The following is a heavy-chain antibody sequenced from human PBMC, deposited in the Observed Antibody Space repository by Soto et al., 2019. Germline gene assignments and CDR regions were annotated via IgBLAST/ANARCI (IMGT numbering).Heavy chain of an antibody. CDR1: GGSISSGGYY. Sequence: SETLSLTCTVSGGSISSGGYYWSWIRQHPGKGLEWIGYIYYSGSTYYNPSLKSRVTISVDTSKNQFSLKLSSVTAADTAVYYCARDRYPYYDFWSGSRNWFDPWGQGTLVTVSS. CDR2: IYYSGST. J-gene: IGHJ5*02. CDR3: ARDRYPYYDFWSGSRNWFDP. V-gene: IGHV4-31*03. D-gene: IGHD3-3*01.